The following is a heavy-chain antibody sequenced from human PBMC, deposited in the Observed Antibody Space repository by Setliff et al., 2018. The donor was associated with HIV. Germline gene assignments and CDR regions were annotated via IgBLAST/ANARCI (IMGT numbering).Heavy chain of an antibody. J-gene: IGHJ4*02. Sequence: SETLSLTCTVSGDSISNYYWSWVRQPPGKGLEWIGYIYTTGSTNYNPSLKSRVTMSVDTSKNQFSLRLTSVTAADTAVYFCARIRITMIMMLNYFDYWGQGTLVTVSS. CDR1: GDSISNYY. CDR3: ARIRITMIMMLNYFDY. CDR2: IYTTGST. D-gene: IGHD3-22*01. V-gene: IGHV4-4*09.